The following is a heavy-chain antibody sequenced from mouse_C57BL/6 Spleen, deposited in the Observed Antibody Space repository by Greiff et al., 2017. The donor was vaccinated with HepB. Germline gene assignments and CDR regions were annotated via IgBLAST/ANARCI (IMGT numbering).Heavy chain of an antibody. V-gene: IGHV1-4*01. Sequence: VKLMESGAELARPGASVKMSCKASGYTFTSYTMHWVKQRPGQGLEWIGYINPSSGYTKYNQKFKDKATLTADKSSSTAYMQLSSLTSEDSAVYYCAVNYYGSSYWGQGTTLTVSS. CDR2: INPSSGYT. CDR1: GYTFTSYT. CDR3: AVNYYGSSY. D-gene: IGHD1-1*01. J-gene: IGHJ2*01.